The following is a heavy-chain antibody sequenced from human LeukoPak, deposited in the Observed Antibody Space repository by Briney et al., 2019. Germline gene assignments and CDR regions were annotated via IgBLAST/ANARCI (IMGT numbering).Heavy chain of an antibody. CDR3: ARKAYSYGYALDS. CDR2: IYYSGST. CDR1: GGSISSSSYY. V-gene: IGHV4-39*01. D-gene: IGHD5-18*01. Sequence: SETLSLTCTVSGGSISSSSYYWGWIRQPPGKGLEWIGSIYYSGSTYYNPSLKSRVTITVDTSKNQFSLKLSSVTAADTAVYYCARKAYSYGYALDSWGQGTLVTVSS. J-gene: IGHJ4*02.